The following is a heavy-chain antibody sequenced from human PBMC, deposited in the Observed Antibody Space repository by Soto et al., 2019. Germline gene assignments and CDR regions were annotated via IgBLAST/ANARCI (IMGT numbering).Heavy chain of an antibody. V-gene: IGHV3-74*01. J-gene: IGHJ6*02. CDR2: IDSDGSST. CDR1: GFTFGSYW. Sequence: EVQLVESGGGLVQPGGSLRVSCAASGFTFGSYWMNWVRQAPGKGPVWVSRIDSDGSSTTYADSVKGRFTTSRDNAKNTLYLQMSRLRVEDTAVYYCARGRPYGMDVWGQGTTVTVSS. CDR3: ARGRPYGMDV.